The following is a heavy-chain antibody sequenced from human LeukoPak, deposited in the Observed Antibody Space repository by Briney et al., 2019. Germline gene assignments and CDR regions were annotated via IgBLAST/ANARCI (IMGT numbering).Heavy chain of an antibody. CDR3: VRGELLNYFVY. CDR2: ISSRDTTE. V-gene: IGHV3-48*03. J-gene: IGHJ4*02. Sequence: GGSLRLSCAASGFTFSSYAMSWVRQAPGKGLEWVSYISSRDTTEKYADSVKGRFTISRDNARTSLYLQMYSLRVDDTAVYYCVRGELLNYFVYWGQGTLVTVSS. CDR1: GFTFSSYA. D-gene: IGHD1-26*01.